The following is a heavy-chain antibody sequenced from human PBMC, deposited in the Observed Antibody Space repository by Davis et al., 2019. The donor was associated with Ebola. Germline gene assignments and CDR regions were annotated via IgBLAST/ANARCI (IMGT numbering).Heavy chain of an antibody. CDR3: VSLLH. Sequence: GESLKISCAASGFTFNHYAMSWVRQGPGKGLEWVSSISGDATVIYYADSVKGRLTISRDTSRNTLYLQMSTLGAEDTAMYYCVSLLHWGQGARVTVSS. CDR1: GFTFNHYA. CDR2: ISGDATVI. J-gene: IGHJ4*02. V-gene: IGHV3-23*01.